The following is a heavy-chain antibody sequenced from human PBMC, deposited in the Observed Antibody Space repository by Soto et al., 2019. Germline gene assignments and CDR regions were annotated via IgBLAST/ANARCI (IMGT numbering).Heavy chain of an antibody. CDR2: ISGSGGST. CDR3: AKDLTGAGNNWFDP. V-gene: IGHV3-23*01. D-gene: IGHD6-19*01. CDR1: GFTFSSYA. J-gene: IGHJ5*02. Sequence: PGGSLRLSCAASGFTFSSYAMSWVRQAPGKGLEWVSAISGSGGSTHYADSVKGRFTISRDNSKNTLYLQMNSLRAEDTAVYYCAKDLTGAGNNWFDPWGQGTLVTVFS.